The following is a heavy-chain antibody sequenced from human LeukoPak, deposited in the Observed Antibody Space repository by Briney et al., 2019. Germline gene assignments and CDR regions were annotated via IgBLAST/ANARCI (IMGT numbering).Heavy chain of an antibody. J-gene: IGHJ4*02. Sequence: PGGSLRLSCAASGFTFSSYWMSWVRQAPGKGLEWVANIKQDGSEKYYVDSVKGRFTISRDNAKNSLYLQMNSLRAEDTAVYYCARDPRGYYDILTGYYPRSGASFDYWGQGTLVTVSS. D-gene: IGHD3-9*01. V-gene: IGHV3-7*01. CDR1: GFTFSSYW. CDR3: ARDPRGYYDILTGYYPRSGASFDY. CDR2: IKQDGSEK.